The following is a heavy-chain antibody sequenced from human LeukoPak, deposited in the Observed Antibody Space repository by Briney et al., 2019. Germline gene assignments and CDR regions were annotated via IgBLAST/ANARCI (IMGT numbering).Heavy chain of an antibody. CDR2: INPSGGTT. J-gene: IGHJ4*02. CDR1: GYIFTSYY. Sequence: ASVKVSCKASGYIFTSYYMYWVRQAPGQGLEWMGIINPSGGTTTYAQKFQGRLTMTRDMSTSTVYMELSSLRSEDTAAYYCARDHSSSSSFDYWGQGTLVTVSS. V-gene: IGHV1-46*01. D-gene: IGHD6-6*01. CDR3: ARDHSSSSSFDY.